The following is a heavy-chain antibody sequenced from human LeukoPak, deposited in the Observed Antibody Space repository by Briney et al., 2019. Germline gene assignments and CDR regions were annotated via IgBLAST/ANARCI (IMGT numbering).Heavy chain of an antibody. V-gene: IGHV4-34*01. CDR1: GGSFSGYY. Sequence: PSETLSLTCAVYGGSFSGYYWSWIRQHPGKGLEWVGEINHSGSTNYNPSLTSRVTISVDTSKNQFSLKLSSVTAADTAVYYCARVRRNSSSWYRGGGYYFDYWGQGTLVTVSS. J-gene: IGHJ4*02. CDR3: ARVRRNSSSWYRGGGYYFDY. CDR2: INHSGST. D-gene: IGHD6-13*01.